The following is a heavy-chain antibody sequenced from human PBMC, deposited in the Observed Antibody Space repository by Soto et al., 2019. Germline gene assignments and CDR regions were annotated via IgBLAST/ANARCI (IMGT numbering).Heavy chain of an antibody. D-gene: IGHD3-10*01. V-gene: IGHV3-30*18. Sequence: VGSLRLSCAASGFPFSSYALNWVRQAPGKGLEWVALISFDGSNKDYVHSVKGRFTISRDNFKNTLYLQMNSLSAEDTAVYYCAKDRAGGPYGMDVWGQGTAVTVSS. J-gene: IGHJ6*02. CDR1: GFPFSSYA. CDR3: AKDRAGGPYGMDV. CDR2: ISFDGSNK.